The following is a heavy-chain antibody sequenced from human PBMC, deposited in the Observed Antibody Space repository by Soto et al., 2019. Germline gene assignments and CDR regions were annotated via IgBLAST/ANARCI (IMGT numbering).Heavy chain of an antibody. D-gene: IGHD3-9*01. Sequence: QVQLQESGPGLVKPSETLSLTCTVSGGSISSYYWSWIRQPAGKGLEWIGRIYTSGSTNYNPSLKSRVTMSVDTSKNQFSLKLSSVTAADTAVYYCERDRTPWLPRDDAFDIWGQGTMVTVSS. J-gene: IGHJ3*02. CDR1: GGSISSYY. V-gene: IGHV4-4*07. CDR3: ERDRTPWLPRDDAFDI. CDR2: IYTSGST.